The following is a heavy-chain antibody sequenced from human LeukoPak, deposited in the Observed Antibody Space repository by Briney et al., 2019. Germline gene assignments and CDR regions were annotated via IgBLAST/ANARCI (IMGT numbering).Heavy chain of an antibody. J-gene: IGHJ4*02. V-gene: IGHV4-4*02. D-gene: IGHD1-26*01. CDR2: IYHSGST. Sequence: SGTLSLTCAVSGGSISSSNWWSWVRQPPGKGLEWIGEIYHSGSTNYNPSLKSRVTISVDKSKNQFSLKLSSVTAADTAVYYCASYLVGAKSNYFDYWGQGTLVTVSS. CDR3: ASYLVGAKSNYFDY. CDR1: GGSISSSNW.